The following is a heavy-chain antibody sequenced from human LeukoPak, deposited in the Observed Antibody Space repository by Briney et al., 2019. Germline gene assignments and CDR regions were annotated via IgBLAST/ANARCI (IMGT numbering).Heavy chain of an antibody. J-gene: IGHJ4*02. CDR1: GGSISSSNW. Sequence: SETLSLTCAVSGGSISSSNWWSWARQPPGKGLEWIGEIYHSGSTNYNPSLKSRVTISVGKSKNQFSLKLSSVTAADTAVYYCARALTAMVSYYFDYWGQGTLVTVSS. CDR2: IYHSGST. D-gene: IGHD5-18*01. CDR3: ARALTAMVSYYFDY. V-gene: IGHV4-4*02.